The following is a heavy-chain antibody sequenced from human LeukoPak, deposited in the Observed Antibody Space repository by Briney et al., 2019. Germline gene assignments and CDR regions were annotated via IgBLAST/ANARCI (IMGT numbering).Heavy chain of an antibody. Sequence: GGSLRLSCAASGFTFSNYPMNWVRQAPGQGLEWVSVISSGGTNRYYADSMKGRFAISRDNSKSTLYLQMNNLGVDDTAIYYCAIGRGSGNYNWFDPWGQGTLVTVTS. V-gene: IGHV3-23*01. CDR2: ISSGGTNR. CDR3: AIGRGSGNYNWFDP. CDR1: GFTFSNYP. D-gene: IGHD3-10*01. J-gene: IGHJ5*02.